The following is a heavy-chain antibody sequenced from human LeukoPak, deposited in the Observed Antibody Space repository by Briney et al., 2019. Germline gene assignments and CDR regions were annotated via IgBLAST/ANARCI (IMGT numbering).Heavy chain of an antibody. V-gene: IGHV3-53*04. CDR1: GFNVRCNY. Sequence: GSLRLSCAAPGFNVRCNYMGWVRQAPGKGVEGGSVIYSGGSTYYADSVKGRFTISRHNSKNTLYLQMNSLRAEDTAVYYCARVPNRHSSSSKTSWGQGTLVTVSS. J-gene: IGHJ4*02. D-gene: IGHD6-13*01. CDR3: ARVPNRHSSSSKTS. CDR2: IYSGGST.